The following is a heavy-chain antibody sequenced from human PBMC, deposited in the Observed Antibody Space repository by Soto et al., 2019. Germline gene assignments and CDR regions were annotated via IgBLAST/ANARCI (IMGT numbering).Heavy chain of an antibody. CDR1: AFNSRNFN. J-gene: IGHJ3*01. CDR3: PRDLRGHYGP. Sequence: GGSLRSSXEGPAFNSRNFNMIWVRQAPGKGLEWVSSVSGSSSYIYYADSVKGRFTVSRDNANNLVFLQMNGLRPEDTAMYYCPRDLRGHYGPWGQGTMVTVSS. D-gene: IGHD4-17*01. V-gene: IGHV3-21*06. CDR2: VSGSSSYI.